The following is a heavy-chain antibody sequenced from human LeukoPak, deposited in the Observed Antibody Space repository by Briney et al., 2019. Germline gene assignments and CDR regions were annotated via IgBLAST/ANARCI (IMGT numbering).Heavy chain of an antibody. CDR1: GFTFSTYW. Sequence: GGSLRLSCAASGFTFSTYWLRWVRQAPGKGLVWVSRINSDGSSTSYADSVKGRFTISRDNAKNTLYLQMSSLRAEDTAVYYCARGASVYSAFFDSWGQGALVTVST. D-gene: IGHD1-26*01. J-gene: IGHJ4*02. CDR2: INSDGSST. CDR3: ARGASVYSAFFDS. V-gene: IGHV3-74*01.